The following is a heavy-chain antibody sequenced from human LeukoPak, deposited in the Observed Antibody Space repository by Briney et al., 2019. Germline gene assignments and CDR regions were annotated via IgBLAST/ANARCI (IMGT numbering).Heavy chain of an antibody. J-gene: IGHJ4*02. Sequence: GGSLRLSCAASGFTFSSYGMHWVRQAPGKGLEWVAVISYDGSNKYYADSVKGRFTISRDNSKNTLYLQMNSLRAEDTAVYYCAKDSSGSGSYDFGDYWGQGTLVTVSS. CDR1: GFTFSSYG. CDR3: AKDSSGSGSYDFGDY. CDR2: ISYDGSNK. V-gene: IGHV3-30*18. D-gene: IGHD3-10*01.